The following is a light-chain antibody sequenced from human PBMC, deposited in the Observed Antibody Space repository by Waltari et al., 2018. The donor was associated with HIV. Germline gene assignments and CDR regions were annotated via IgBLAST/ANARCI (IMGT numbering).Light chain of an antibody. CDR2: EVS. CDR3: SSYTSSNTLR. Sequence: QSALTQPASVSGSPGQSITLSCTGTSSDVGGSKYVSWYQQHPGKAPRLMIYEVSNRPSGVSNRFSGSKSGDTASLTISGLQAEDEAAYYCSSYTSSNTLRFGGGTKLTVL. V-gene: IGLV2-14*01. CDR1: SSDVGGSKY. J-gene: IGLJ2*01.